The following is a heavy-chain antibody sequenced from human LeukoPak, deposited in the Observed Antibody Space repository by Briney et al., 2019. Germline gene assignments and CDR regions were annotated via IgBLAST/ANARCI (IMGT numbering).Heavy chain of an antibody. CDR2: VTNGGIT. D-gene: IGHD6-6*01. V-gene: IGHV3-23*01. CDR1: GLTFSSHT. Sequence: GGSLRLSCAASGLTFSSHTMNWVRQAPGKGLEYISSVTNGGITYYADSVKGRFTISRDNSKNTLYLQMNSLRAEDTAVYYCAQRIAVRPYPFGNWGQGTLVTVSS. CDR3: AQRIAVRPYPFGN. J-gene: IGHJ4*02.